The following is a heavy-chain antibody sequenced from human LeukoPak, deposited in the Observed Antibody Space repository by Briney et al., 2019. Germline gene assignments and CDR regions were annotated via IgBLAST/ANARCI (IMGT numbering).Heavy chain of an antibody. Sequence: SETLSLTCAVYGGSFSGYYWSWIRQPPGKGLEWIEEINQSGSTNYNPSLKSRVTISVDTSKNQFSLKLSSVTAADTAVYYCARHRWFGESIPEFDYWGQGTLVTVSS. D-gene: IGHD3-10*01. J-gene: IGHJ4*02. CDR1: GGSFSGYY. V-gene: IGHV4-34*01. CDR3: ARHRWFGESIPEFDY. CDR2: INQSGST.